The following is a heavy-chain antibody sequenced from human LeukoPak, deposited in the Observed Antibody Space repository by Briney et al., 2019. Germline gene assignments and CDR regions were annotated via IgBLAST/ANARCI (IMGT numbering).Heavy chain of an antibody. CDR3: ARDHPSYGDYPNPFDY. CDR1: GYTFTGYY. J-gene: IGHJ4*02. CDR2: INPNSGGT. Sequence: ASVKVSCKASGYTFTGYYMHWVRQAPGQGLEWMGWINPNSGGTNYAQKFQGRVTMARDTSISTAYMELSRLRSDDTALYYCARDHPSYGDYPNPFDYWGQGTLVTVSS. D-gene: IGHD4-17*01. V-gene: IGHV1-2*02.